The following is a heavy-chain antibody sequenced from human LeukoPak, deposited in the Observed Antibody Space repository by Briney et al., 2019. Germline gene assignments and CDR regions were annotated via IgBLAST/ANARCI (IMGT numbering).Heavy chain of an antibody. J-gene: IGHJ4*02. CDR1: GFTFTNAW. CDR2: IKSKNDDGTT. V-gene: IGHV3-15*01. Sequence: TGGSLRLSCAASGFTFTNAWMTWVRQAPGKGLEWVGRIKSKNDDGTTDYAAPVRGRFTISRDDSKNMVFLQMNSLKTEDTAVYYCTESYSSAWPFDFWGQGTLVTVSS. CDR3: TESYSSAWPFDF. D-gene: IGHD6-19*01.